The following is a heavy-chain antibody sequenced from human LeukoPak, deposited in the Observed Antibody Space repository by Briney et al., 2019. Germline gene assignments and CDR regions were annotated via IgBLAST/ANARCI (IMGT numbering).Heavy chain of an antibody. J-gene: IGHJ6*04. Sequence: GGSLRLSCAASGFTFSDNYMSWIRQAPGKGLEWVSYISSSSSYTNYADSVKGRFTISRDNAKNSLYLQMNNLRAEDTDVYYCARDRTGSDVWGKGTTVTVSS. V-gene: IGHV3-11*06. D-gene: IGHD3/OR15-3a*01. CDR2: ISSSSSYT. CDR3: ARDRTGSDV. CDR1: GFTFSDNY.